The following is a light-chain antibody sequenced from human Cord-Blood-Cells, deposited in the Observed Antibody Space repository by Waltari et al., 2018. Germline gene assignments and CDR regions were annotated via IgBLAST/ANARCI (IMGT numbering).Light chain of an antibody. CDR2: DAS. CDR3: QQYDNLIT. CDR1: QDISNY. V-gene: IGKV1-33*01. Sequence: DIQMTQSPSSLSASVGDRVTITCQASQDISNYLNWYQQKPGKAPKLLIYDASNLETGAPSRFSGSGSGTDFTFTISSLQPEDIATYYCQQYDNLITFGPGTKVDIK. J-gene: IGKJ3*01.